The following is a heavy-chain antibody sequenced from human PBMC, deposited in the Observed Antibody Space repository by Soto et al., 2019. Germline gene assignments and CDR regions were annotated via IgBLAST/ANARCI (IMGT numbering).Heavy chain of an antibody. J-gene: IGHJ6*03. CDR1: GDSVSSNRAG. CDR3: SRGSWDDVSGHYYMDV. CDR2: TYYKSKWYY. V-gene: IGHV6-1*01. D-gene: IGHD3-3*01. Sequence: SQTLSITYAISGDSVSSNRAGWNWVRQTPSRGLEWLGRTYYKSKWYYNSAVSVKSRITINPDTSKNQFSLQLNSVTPEDTAVYYCSRGSWDDVSGHYYMDVWGKGTTVTVSS.